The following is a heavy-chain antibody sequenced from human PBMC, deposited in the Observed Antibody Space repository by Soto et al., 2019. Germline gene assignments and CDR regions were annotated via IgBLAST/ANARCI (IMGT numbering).Heavy chain of an antibody. CDR2: ISAYNGNT. CDR1: GYTFTSYG. J-gene: IGHJ6*02. Sequence: ASVKVSCKASGYTFTSYGISWVRQAPGQGLEGMGWISAYNGNTNYAQKLQGRVTMTTDTSTSTAYMELRSLRSDDTAVYYCARVVVVVPAANYYYYYGMDVWGQGTTVTVSS. V-gene: IGHV1-18*01. CDR3: ARVVVVVPAANYYYYYGMDV. D-gene: IGHD2-2*01.